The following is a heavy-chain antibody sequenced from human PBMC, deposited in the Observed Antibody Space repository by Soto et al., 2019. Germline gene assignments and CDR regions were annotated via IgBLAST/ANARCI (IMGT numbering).Heavy chain of an antibody. J-gene: IGHJ5*02. D-gene: IGHD6-13*01. CDR3: ASGAGGPNWQQLVNWFDP. V-gene: IGHV3-23*01. CDR2: ISGSGGAT. CDR1: GFTFSSYA. Sequence: PGGSLRLSCTASGFTFSSYAMTWVRQAPGKGLEWVSSISGSGGATYYADSVKGRFTISRDDSKNTLFLQMDSLRAEDTAVYYCASGAGGPNWQQLVNWFDPWGQGTLVTVSS.